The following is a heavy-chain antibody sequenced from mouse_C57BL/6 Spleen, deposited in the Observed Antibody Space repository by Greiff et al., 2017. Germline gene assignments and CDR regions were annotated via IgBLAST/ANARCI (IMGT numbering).Heavy chain of an antibody. Sequence: EVMLVESGEGLVKPGGSLKLSCAASGFTFSSYAMSWVRQTPEKRLEWVAYISSGGDYIYYADTVKGRFTISRDNARNTLYLQMSSLKSEDTAMYYCTRDHGYYIFDYWGQGTTLTVSS. CDR1: GFTFSSYA. D-gene: IGHD2-3*01. V-gene: IGHV5-9-1*02. CDR3: TRDHGYYIFDY. CDR2: ISSGGDYI. J-gene: IGHJ2*01.